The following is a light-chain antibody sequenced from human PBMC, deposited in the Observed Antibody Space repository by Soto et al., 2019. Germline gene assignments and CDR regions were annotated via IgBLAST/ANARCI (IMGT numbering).Light chain of an antibody. CDR3: QQDNKWPRT. Sequence: EIVMTQSPATLSLSPGERATLSCRASQSISSNLAWYQQKPGQAPRLLIYGASTRATGIPARFSGSGSGTEFTLTISSLQSEDFAVYYCQQDNKWPRTFGQGTKVEIK. V-gene: IGKV3-15*01. J-gene: IGKJ1*01. CDR2: GAS. CDR1: QSISSN.